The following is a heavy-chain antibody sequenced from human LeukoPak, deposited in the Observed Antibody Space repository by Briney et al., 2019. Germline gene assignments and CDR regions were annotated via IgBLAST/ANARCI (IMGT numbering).Heavy chain of an antibody. V-gene: IGHV1-69*05. Sequence: ASVKVSCKASGGTFSSYAISWVRQAPGQGLEWIGRIIPIFGTANYAQKFQGRVTITTDESTSTAYMELSSLRSEDTAVYYCAGGGYSYGYILDPWGQGTLVTVSS. J-gene: IGHJ5*02. D-gene: IGHD5-18*01. CDR1: GGTFSSYA. CDR2: IIPIFGTA. CDR3: AGGGYSYGYILDP.